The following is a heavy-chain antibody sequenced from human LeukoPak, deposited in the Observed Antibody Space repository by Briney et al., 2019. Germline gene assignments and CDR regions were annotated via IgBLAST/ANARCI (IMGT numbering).Heavy chain of an antibody. Sequence: GGSLRLSCAASGFTLSNFWMRWVRQAPGKGLEWVANINQDGSEKYYVDSVKGRFTISRDNAKNSLYLQMSSLRAEDTAVYYCARGENWAFDCWGQGTLVTVSS. V-gene: IGHV3-7*04. J-gene: IGHJ4*02. D-gene: IGHD7-27*01. CDR3: ARGENWAFDC. CDR2: INQDGSEK. CDR1: GFTLSNFW.